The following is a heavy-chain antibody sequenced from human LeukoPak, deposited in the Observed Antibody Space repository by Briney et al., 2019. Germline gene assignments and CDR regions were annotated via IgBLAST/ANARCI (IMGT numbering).Heavy chain of an antibody. CDR3: AKGIVVVPAARLGAFDI. CDR2: ISGSGDST. Sequence: GSLRLSCAASGFTFSSYAMSWVRQAPGKGLEWVSAISGSGDSTYYADSVKGRFTISRDNSKNTLYLQMNSLRAEDTAVYYCAKGIVVVPAARLGAFDIWGQGTMVTVSS. V-gene: IGHV3-23*01. J-gene: IGHJ3*02. D-gene: IGHD2-2*01. CDR1: GFTFSSYA.